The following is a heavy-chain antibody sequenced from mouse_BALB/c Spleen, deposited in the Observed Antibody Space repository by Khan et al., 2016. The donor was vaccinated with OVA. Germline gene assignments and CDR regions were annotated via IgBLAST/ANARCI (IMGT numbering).Heavy chain of an antibody. CDR2: ISSGGHYT. CDR3: ARRAYNYNSGDFAY. Sequence: EVELVESGGDLVKTGGSLKLSCAASGFTFSTYGMSWVRQTPDKRLEWVATISSGGHYTYYIDSVKGRFTISRDNSKNILYLQLTSLRSEDTAMYYCARRAYNYNSGDFAYWGQGTMVTVSA. V-gene: IGHV5-6*01. J-gene: IGHJ3*01. CDR1: GFTFSTYG. D-gene: IGHD2-12*01.